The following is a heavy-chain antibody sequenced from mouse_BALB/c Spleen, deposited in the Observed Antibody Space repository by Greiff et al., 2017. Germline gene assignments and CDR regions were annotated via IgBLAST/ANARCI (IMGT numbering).Heavy chain of an antibody. J-gene: IGHJ3*01. Sequence: VQVVASGGGLVQPGGSRKLSCAASGFTFSSFGMHWVRQAPEKGLEWVAYISSGSSTIYYADTVKGRFTISRDNPKKTLFLQMTSLRSEDTAMYYCARCGGNWPWFAYWGQGTLVTVAA. CDR3: ARCGGNWPWFAY. CDR2: ISSGSSTI. V-gene: IGHV5-17*02. CDR1: GFTFSSFG. D-gene: IGHD2-1*01.